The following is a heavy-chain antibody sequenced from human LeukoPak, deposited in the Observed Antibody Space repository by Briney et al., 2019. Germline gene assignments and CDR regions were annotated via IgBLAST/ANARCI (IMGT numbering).Heavy chain of an antibody. CDR1: GFTLSSYS. V-gene: IGHV3-64D*06. CDR3: VSGRSTSIQREYFQR. D-gene: IGHD2-2*01. CDR2: ISTNRGST. J-gene: IGHJ1*01. Sequence: PGGSLRLSCSGFTLSSYSMHWVRQAPGKGLEYVSSISTNRGSTYYADSVKGRFIISRDNSKKSLYLQMSSLRPEDTAVYYCVSGRSTSIQREYFQRWGQGTLVSVSS.